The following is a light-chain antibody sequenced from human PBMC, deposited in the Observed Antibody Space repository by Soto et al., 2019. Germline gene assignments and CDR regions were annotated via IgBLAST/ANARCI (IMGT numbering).Light chain of an antibody. CDR2: GAS. Sequence: EIVLSQSPATLSSSPGETATLSCRASQYVGTRLAWYQHKPGQAPRLLIYGASSRATGIPDRFSGSGSGTEFTLTISSLQPDDFATYYCQQYNSYSVTFGQGTKVDIK. CDR3: QQYNSYSVT. J-gene: IGKJ1*01. V-gene: IGKV3D-15*01. CDR1: QYVGTR.